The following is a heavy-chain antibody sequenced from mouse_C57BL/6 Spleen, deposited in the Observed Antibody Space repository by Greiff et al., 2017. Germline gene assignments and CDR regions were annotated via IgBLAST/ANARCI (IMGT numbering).Heavy chain of an antibody. CDR3: ARRHYDFYAMDY. D-gene: IGHD1-1*02. CDR1: GFTFSDYG. V-gene: IGHV5-15*04. Sequence: EVHLVESGGGLVQPGGSLKLSCAASGFTFSDYGMAWVRQAPRKGPAWVAFISNLAYSIYYADTVTGRFTISRENAKNTLYLEMSSLRSEDTAMYYCARRHYDFYAMDYWGQGTSVTVSS. J-gene: IGHJ4*01. CDR2: ISNLAYSI.